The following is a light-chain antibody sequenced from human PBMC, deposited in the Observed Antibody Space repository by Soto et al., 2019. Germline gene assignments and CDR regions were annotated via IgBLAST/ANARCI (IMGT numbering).Light chain of an antibody. V-gene: IGKV3-15*01. CDR1: QFVGSS. Sequence: EIVMTQSPAPLSVSPGERATLSCRASQFVGSSLAWYQQKPGQAPRLLIYGASTRAPDIPAKFSGSGSGTEFTLTISSLQSEDFAVYYCHQYNTWPPLTFGGGTKVEI. J-gene: IGKJ4*01. CDR3: HQYNTWPPLT. CDR2: GAS.